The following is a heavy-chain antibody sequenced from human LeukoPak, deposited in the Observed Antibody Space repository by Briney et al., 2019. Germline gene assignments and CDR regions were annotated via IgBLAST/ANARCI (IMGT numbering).Heavy chain of an antibody. Sequence: GESLKISCKGSGCSFTSYWIGWVRQMPGKGLEWMGIIYPGDSDTRYSPSFQGQVTISADKSISTAYLQWSSLKASDTAMYYCARRLNRPIVVVPAAIVVGAFDIWGQGTMVTVSS. CDR2: IYPGDSDT. D-gene: IGHD2-2*02. CDR3: ARRLNRPIVVVPAAIVVGAFDI. V-gene: IGHV5-51*01. CDR1: GCSFTSYW. J-gene: IGHJ3*02.